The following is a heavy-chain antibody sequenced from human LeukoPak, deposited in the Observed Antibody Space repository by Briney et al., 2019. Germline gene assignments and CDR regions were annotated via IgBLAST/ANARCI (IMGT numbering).Heavy chain of an antibody. Sequence: GESLKISCKGSGYSFTSYWIGWVRQMPGKGLEWMGIIYPGDSDTRYSPSFQGQVTIPADKSISTAYLQWSSLKASDTAMYYCARAWEYCSGGSCYSLRYWGQGTLVTVSS. CDR2: IYPGDSDT. D-gene: IGHD2-15*01. V-gene: IGHV5-51*01. CDR3: ARAWEYCSGGSCYSLRY. CDR1: GYSFTSYW. J-gene: IGHJ4*02.